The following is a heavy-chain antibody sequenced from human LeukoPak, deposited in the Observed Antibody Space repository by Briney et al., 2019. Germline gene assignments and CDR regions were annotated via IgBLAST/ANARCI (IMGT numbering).Heavy chain of an antibody. CDR1: GYTFTGYY. CDR2: INPNSGGT. CDR3: ASRYDFWSGTLNYMDV. J-gene: IGHJ6*03. V-gene: IGHV1-2*02. D-gene: IGHD3-3*01. Sequence: ASVKVSCKASGYTFTGYYMHWVRQAPGQGLEWMGWINPNSGGTNYAQKFQGRATMTRDTSISTAYMELSRLRSDDTAVYYCASRYDFWSGTLNYMDVWGKGTTVTVSS.